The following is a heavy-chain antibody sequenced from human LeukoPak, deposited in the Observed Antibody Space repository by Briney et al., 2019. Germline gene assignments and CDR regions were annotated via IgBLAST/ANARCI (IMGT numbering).Heavy chain of an antibody. CDR3: ARDLSGVVGATRAWFDP. V-gene: IGHV6-1*01. D-gene: IGHD1-26*01. J-gene: IGHJ5*02. Sequence: SQTLSLTCAISGDSVSSNSAAWNWLRQSPSRGLEWLVRTYYRSKWYSDYALSMRNRITINPDTSNNQFSLQLNSVTPEDTAVYYCARDLSGVVGATRAWFDPLGQGTLVTVSS. CDR1: GDSVSSNSAA. CDR2: TYYRSKWYS.